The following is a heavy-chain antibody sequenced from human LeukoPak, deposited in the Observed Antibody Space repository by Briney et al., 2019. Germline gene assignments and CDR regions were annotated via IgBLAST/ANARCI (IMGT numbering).Heavy chain of an antibody. J-gene: IGHJ6*01. CDR1: GYTFTGYY. V-gene: IGHV1-2*02. CDR3: ARDFGLAGTYYYGMDV. Sequence: ASVKVSCKASGYTFTGYYMHWVRQAPGQGLEWMGWINPNSGGTNYAQKFQGRVTMTRDTSISTVYMELSRLRSDGTAVYYCARDFGLAGTYYYGMDVWGQGTTVTVSS. D-gene: IGHD6-19*01. CDR2: INPNSGGT.